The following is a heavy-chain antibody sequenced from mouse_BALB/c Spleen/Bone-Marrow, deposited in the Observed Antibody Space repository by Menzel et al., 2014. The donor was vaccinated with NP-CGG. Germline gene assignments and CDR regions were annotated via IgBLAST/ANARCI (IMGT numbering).Heavy chain of an antibody. D-gene: IGHD1-1*01. V-gene: IGHV5-9-2*01. J-gene: IGHJ2*01. CDR2: ISGGGSYT. Sequence: EVKLVESGGGLVKPGGSLKLSCAASGFTFSSYGMSWVRQTPEKRLEWVATISGGGSYTYYPDSVKGRFTISRDNAKNNLYLQMSSLRSEDTALYYCARSLLLRPDYWGQGTTLTVSS. CDR3: ARSLLLRPDY. CDR1: GFTFSSYG.